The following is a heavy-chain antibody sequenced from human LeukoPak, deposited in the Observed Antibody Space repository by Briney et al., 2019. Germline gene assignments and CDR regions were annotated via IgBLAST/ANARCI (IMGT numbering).Heavy chain of an antibody. J-gene: IGHJ4*02. Sequence: GGSLRLSCAASRFIVSTNYMNWVREALGKGLGWVSFTYSCADTYYADSVRGRFTISRDNSQSTLCLQMNSLRAEDTAVYYCATSPSSGWYYWGQGTLVTVSS. CDR1: RFIVSTNY. CDR2: TYSCADT. V-gene: IGHV3-66*01. D-gene: IGHD6-19*01. CDR3: ATSPSSGWYY.